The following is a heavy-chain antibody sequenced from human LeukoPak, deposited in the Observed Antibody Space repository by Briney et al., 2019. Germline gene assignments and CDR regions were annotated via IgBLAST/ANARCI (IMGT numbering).Heavy chain of an antibody. J-gene: IGHJ6*03. V-gene: IGHV3-21*01. CDR3: AKSQVTVAYYYYYMDV. D-gene: IGHD6-19*01. CDR2: ISSSSSYI. CDR1: GFTFSSYS. Sequence: SGGSLRLSCAASGFTFSSYSMNWVRQAPGKGLEWVSSISSSSSYIYYADSVKGRFTISRDNSKNTLYLQMNSLRAEDTAVYYCAKSQVTVAYYYYYMDVWGKGTTVTISS.